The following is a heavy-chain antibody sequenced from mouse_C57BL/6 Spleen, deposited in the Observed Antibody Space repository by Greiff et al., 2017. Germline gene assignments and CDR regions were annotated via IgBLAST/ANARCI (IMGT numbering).Heavy chain of an antibody. CDR2: IYPSDSET. D-gene: IGHD1-1*01. Sequence: QVQLQQPGAELVRPGSSVKLSCKASGYTFTSYWMDWVKQRPGQGLEWIGNIYPSDSETHYNQKFKDKATLTVDKSSSTAYRQLSSLTSEDSAVYYCAITTVVGWYFDVWGTGTTVTVSS. CDR3: AITTVVGWYFDV. J-gene: IGHJ1*03. CDR1: GYTFTSYW. V-gene: IGHV1-61*01.